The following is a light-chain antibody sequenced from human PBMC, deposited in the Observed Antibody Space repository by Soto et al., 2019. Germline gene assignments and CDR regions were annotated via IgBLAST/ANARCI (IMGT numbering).Light chain of an antibody. CDR1: QSVGGS. CDR3: QQGNTWLWT. Sequence: SLATVSLYPGERASLSCRASQSVGGSLAWYQQKLGQAPRLLIYAASDRATGIPGRFSGSGSGTDFTLIISSLEPEDFAFYYCQQGNTWLWTFCHGSKV. CDR2: AAS. V-gene: IGKV3-11*01. J-gene: IGKJ1*01.